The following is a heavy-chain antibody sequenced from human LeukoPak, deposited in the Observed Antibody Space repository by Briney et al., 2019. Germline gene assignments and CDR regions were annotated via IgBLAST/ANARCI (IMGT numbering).Heavy chain of an antibody. V-gene: IGHV1-69*05. CDR3: ARSRRDCSSTSCYRGDGAFDI. J-gene: IGHJ3*02. D-gene: IGHD2-2*01. CDR1: GGTFSSYA. Sequence: ASVKVSCKASGGTFSSYAISWVRQAPGQGLEWMGGIIPIFGTANYAQKFQGRVTITTDESTSTAYMELSSLRSEDTAVYYCARSRRDCSSTSCYRGDGAFDIWGQGTMVTVSS. CDR2: IIPIFGTA.